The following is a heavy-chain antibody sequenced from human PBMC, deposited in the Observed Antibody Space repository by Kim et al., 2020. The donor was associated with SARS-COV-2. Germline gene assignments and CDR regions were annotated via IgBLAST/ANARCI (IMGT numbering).Heavy chain of an antibody. V-gene: IGHV3-23*01. Sequence: GGSLRLSCAASGFTFSSYAMSWVRQAPGKGLEWVSAISGSGGSTYYADSVKGRFTISRDNSKNTLYLQMNSLRAEDTAVYYCATNPRKVATMGYYYYGMDVWGQGTTVTVSS. CDR2: ISGSGGST. CDR1: GFTFSSYA. J-gene: IGHJ6*02. D-gene: IGHD5-12*01. CDR3: ATNPRKVATMGYYYYGMDV.